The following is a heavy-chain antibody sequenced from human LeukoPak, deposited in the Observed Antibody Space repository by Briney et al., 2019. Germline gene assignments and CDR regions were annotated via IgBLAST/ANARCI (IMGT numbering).Heavy chain of an antibody. CDR1: GFTFSSYG. V-gene: IGHV3-33*01. D-gene: IGHD3-22*01. Sequence: PGGSLRLSCAASGFTFSSYGMHWVRQAPGKGLEWVAVIWYDGSNKYYADSVKGRFIISRDNSKNTLYLQMNSLRAEDTAVYYCARDVTAHYYYDSSGYYDYWGQGTLVTVSS. CDR3: ARDVTAHYYYDSSGYYDY. J-gene: IGHJ4*02. CDR2: IWYDGSNK.